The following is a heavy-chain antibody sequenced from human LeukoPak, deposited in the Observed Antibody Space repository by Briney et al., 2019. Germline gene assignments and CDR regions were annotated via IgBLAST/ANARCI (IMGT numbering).Heavy chain of an antibody. V-gene: IGHV1-2*02. D-gene: IGHD6-19*01. CDR3: ARGKRAVAGTLGY. J-gene: IGHJ4*02. CDR2: INPNSGGT. Sequence: ASVKVSCKASGYTFTGYYMHWVRQAPGQGLEWMGWINPNSGGTNYAQKFQGRVTMTRDTSISTAYMELSRLRSEDTAVYYCARGKRAVAGTLGYWGQGTLVTVSS. CDR1: GYTFTGYY.